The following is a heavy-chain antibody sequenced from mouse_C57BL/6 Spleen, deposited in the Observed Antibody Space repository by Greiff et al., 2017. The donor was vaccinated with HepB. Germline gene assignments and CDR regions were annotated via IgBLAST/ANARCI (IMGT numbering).Heavy chain of an antibody. CDR1: GFTFSSYA. CDR3: ARERGTGYFDY. CDR2: ISDGGSYT. D-gene: IGHD3-3*01. J-gene: IGHJ2*01. Sequence: EVKLVESGGDLVKPGGSLKLSCAASGFTFSSYAMSWVRQTPEKRLEWVATISDGGSYTYYPDNVKGRFTISRDNAKNNLYLQMSHLKSEDTAMYYCARERGTGYFDYWGQGTTLTVSS. V-gene: IGHV5-4*01.